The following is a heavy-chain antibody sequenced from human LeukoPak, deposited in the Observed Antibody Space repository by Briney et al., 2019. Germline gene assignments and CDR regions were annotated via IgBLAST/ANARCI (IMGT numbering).Heavy chain of an antibody. D-gene: IGHD3-22*01. J-gene: IGHJ4*02. CDR1: GFTFSRSA. CDR2: IIYSGGAT. Sequence: GGSLRLSCAASGFTFSRSAMTWVRQGPGTGLEFVASIIYSGGATYYADSVKGRFTISRDNSKHTLYLQMNSLRAEDTALYYCAKDGLYYDGSEHVYYFDSWGQGTLVTVSS. V-gene: IGHV3-23*01. CDR3: AKDGLYYDGSEHVYYFDS.